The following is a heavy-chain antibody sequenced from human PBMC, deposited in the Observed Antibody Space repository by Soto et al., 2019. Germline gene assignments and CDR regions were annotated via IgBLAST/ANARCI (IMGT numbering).Heavy chain of an antibody. V-gene: IGHV2-70*11. CDR3: AAYDFWSGRVDY. CDR2: IDWDDDK. Sequence: SGPTLVNPTQTLTLTCTFSGFSLSTSGMCVSWIRQPPGKALEWLARIDWDDDKYYSTSLKTRLTISKDTSKNQVVLTMTNMDPVDTATYYCAAYDFWSGRVDYWGQGTLVTVSS. D-gene: IGHD3-3*01. CDR1: GFSLSTSGMC. J-gene: IGHJ4*02.